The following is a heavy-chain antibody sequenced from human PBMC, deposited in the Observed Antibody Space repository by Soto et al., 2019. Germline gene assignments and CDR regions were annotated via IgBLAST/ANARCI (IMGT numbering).Heavy chain of an antibody. J-gene: IGHJ5*02. V-gene: IGHV1-18*01. Sequence: ASVKVSCKASGYTFTSYGISWVRQAPGQGLEWMGWISAYNCNTNYAQKLQGRVTMTTDTSTSTAYMELRSLRSDDTAVYYCARERAFTYYVFWRAAGSGWFDPWGQGTLVTVSS. CDR1: GYTFTSYG. D-gene: IGHD3-3*01. CDR3: ARERAFTYYVFWRAAGSGWFDP. CDR2: ISAYNCNT.